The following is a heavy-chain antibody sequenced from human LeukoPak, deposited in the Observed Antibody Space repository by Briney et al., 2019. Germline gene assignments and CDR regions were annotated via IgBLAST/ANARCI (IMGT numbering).Heavy chain of an antibody. CDR1: GYSFTSYW. CDR2: IYPGDSDT. V-gene: IGHV5-51*01. Sequence: GESLKICCKSSGYSFTSYWIGWVRQMPGKGLEWMGVIYPGDSDTRYSPSFQGQVTISADKSISTAYLQWSSLKASDTAMYYCARYGTVAVVLYWGQGILVTVSS. CDR3: ARYGTVAVVLY. D-gene: IGHD6-19*01. J-gene: IGHJ4*02.